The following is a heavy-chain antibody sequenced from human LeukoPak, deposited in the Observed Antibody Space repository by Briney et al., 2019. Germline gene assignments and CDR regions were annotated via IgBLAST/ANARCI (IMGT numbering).Heavy chain of an antibody. Sequence: GGSLRLSCAASGFTFSSYEMNWVRQAPGKGLEWVSAISGSTGNTYYADSVKGRFTISRDNSKNTLYLQMNSLRAEDTAVYYCAKGTMVRGFDYWGQGTLVTVSS. J-gene: IGHJ4*02. V-gene: IGHV3-23*01. CDR3: AKGTMVRGFDY. CDR1: GFTFSSYE. D-gene: IGHD3-10*01. CDR2: ISGSTGNT.